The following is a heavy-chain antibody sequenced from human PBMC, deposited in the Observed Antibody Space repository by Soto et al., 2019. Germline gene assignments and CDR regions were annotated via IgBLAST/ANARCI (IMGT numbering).Heavy chain of an antibody. V-gene: IGHV1-46*03. CDR1: GYTFTSYY. CDR2: INPSGGST. CDR3: ARATPLTYYYDSSGYSPLDY. D-gene: IGHD3-22*01. Sequence: ASVKVSCKASGYTFTSYYMHWVRQAPGQGLEWMGIINPSGGSTSYAQKFQGRITMTRDTSTSTVYMELSSLRSEDTAVYYCARATPLTYYYDSSGYSPLDYWGQGTLVTVSS. J-gene: IGHJ4*02.